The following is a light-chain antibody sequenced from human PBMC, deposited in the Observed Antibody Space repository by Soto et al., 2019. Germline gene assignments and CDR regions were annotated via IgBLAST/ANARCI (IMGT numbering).Light chain of an antibody. Sequence: EILLTQSPATLSLSPGERVTLSCRASQSVRSYLAWYQQKPGQAPRLLIYDASNRATGIPARFSGSGSGTDFTLTISSLEPEDFAVYFCQQRDAWPRTFGQGTKVDIK. V-gene: IGKV3-11*01. CDR2: DAS. CDR1: QSVRSY. J-gene: IGKJ1*01. CDR3: QQRDAWPRT.